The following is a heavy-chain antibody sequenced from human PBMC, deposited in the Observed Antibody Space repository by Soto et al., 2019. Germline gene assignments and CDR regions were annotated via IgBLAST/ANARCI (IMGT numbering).Heavy chain of an antibody. J-gene: IGHJ4*02. CDR1: GFTFSGFG. Sequence: WWSLRPSCSASGFTFSGFGMHWVRQAPGKGLEWVAIIWYDASDKYYADSVRGRFTISRDNSKNTLSLQMNSLRAEDTAVYHCAFGNLSYYFDYWGQGTPVTVSS. V-gene: IGHV3-33*01. CDR3: AFGNLSYYFDY. D-gene: IGHD3-16*01. CDR2: IWYDASDK.